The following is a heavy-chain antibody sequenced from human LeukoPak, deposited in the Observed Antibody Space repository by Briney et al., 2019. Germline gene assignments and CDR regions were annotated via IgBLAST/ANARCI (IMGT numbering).Heavy chain of an antibody. CDR3: ARDYRGPVDTAMVADY. D-gene: IGHD5-18*01. J-gene: IGHJ4*02. Sequence: GGSLRLPCGASGFTFSSYSMNWVRQARGKGLEWVSPISSSSSYIYYADSVKGRFTISRDNAKNSLYLQMNSLRAEDTAVYYCARDYRGPVDTAMVADYWGQGTLVTVSS. CDR1: GFTFSSYS. V-gene: IGHV3-21*01. CDR2: ISSSSSYI.